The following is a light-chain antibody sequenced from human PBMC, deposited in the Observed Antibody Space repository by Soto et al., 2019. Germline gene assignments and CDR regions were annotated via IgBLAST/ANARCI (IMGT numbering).Light chain of an antibody. Sequence: QSALTQPPSVSAAPGQRVTISCSGSASNIGNNSVSWYQQLPGAAPKLLIYDDNNRPSGIPDRFSGYKSGTSATLGITGLQTGDEADYYCGTWDTSLPACVFGPGTKVTVL. CDR1: ASNIGNNS. J-gene: IGLJ1*01. CDR3: GTWDTSLPACV. CDR2: DDN. V-gene: IGLV1-51*01.